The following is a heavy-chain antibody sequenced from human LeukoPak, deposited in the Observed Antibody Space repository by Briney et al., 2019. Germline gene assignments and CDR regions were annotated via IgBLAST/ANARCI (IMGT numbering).Heavy chain of an antibody. CDR1: GYTFTGYY. D-gene: IGHD6-19*01. V-gene: IGHV1-2*02. Sequence: GASVKVSCKASGYTFTGYYMHWVRQAPGQGLEWMGWINPNSGGTNYAQKFQGRVTMTRDTSISTAYMELSRLRSDDTAVYYCARVSQQWLVQTADAFDIWGQGTMVTVSS. CDR3: ARVSQQWLVQTADAFDI. J-gene: IGHJ3*02. CDR2: INPNSGGT.